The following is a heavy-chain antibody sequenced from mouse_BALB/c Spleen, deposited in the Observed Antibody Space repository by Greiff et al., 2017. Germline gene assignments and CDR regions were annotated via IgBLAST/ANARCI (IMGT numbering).Heavy chain of an antibody. CDR3: ARHGDYDGYWYFDV. J-gene: IGHJ1*01. D-gene: IGHD2-4*01. CDR1: GFAFSSYD. Sequence: EVQLVESGGGLVKPGGSLKLSCAASGFAFSSYDMSWVRQTPEKRLEWVAYISSGGGSTYYPDTVKGRFTISRDNAKNTLYLQMSSLKSEDTAMYYCARHGDYDGYWYFDVWGAGTTVTVSS. V-gene: IGHV5-12-1*01. CDR2: ISSGGGST.